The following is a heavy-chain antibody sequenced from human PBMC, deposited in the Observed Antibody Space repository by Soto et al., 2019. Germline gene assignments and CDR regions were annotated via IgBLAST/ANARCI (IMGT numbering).Heavy chain of an antibody. J-gene: IGHJ4*02. CDR3: AREIAVAGTGGKGAFDY. Sequence: QVQLQESGPGLVKPSQTLSLTCTVSGGSISSGGYYWSWIRQHPGKGLEWIGYIYYSGSTYYNPSLTSRVTISVGTSKNQFSLKLSSVTDADTAVYYCAREIAVAGTGGKGAFDYWGQGTLVTVSS. D-gene: IGHD6-19*01. CDR1: GGSISSGGYY. CDR2: IYYSGST. V-gene: IGHV4-31*03.